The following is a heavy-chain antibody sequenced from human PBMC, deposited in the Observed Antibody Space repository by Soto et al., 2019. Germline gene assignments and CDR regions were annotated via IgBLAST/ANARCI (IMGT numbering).Heavy chain of an antibody. J-gene: IGHJ4*02. CDR3: ASGVGMVY. D-gene: IGHD2-8*01. V-gene: IGHV4-61*01. Sequence: QVQLQESGPGLVKPSETLSLTCTVSGGSVSSGSYYWSWIRQPPGKGLEWIGYIYYSGSTNDNPSLKSRVTISVDTSKNQFSLKLSSVTAADTAVYYCASGVGMVYWGQGTLVTVSS. CDR1: GGSVSSGSYY. CDR2: IYYSGST.